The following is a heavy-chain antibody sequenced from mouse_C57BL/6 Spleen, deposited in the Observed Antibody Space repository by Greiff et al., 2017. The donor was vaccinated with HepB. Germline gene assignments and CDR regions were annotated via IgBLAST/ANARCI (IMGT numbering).Heavy chain of an antibody. J-gene: IGHJ2*01. D-gene: IGHD2-3*01. V-gene: IGHV1-82*01. CDR2: IYPGDGDT. CDR3: ARWGDGYYRPYFDY. Sequence: VQLQESGPELVKPGASVKISCKASGYAFSSSWMNWVKQRPGKGLEWIGRIYPGDGDTNYNGKFKGKATLTADKSSSTAYMQLSSLTSEDSAVYFCARWGDGYYRPYFDYWGQGTTLTVSS. CDR1: GYAFSSSW.